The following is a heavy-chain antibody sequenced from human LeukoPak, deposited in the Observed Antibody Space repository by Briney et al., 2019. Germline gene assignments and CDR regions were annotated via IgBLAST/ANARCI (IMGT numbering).Heavy chain of an antibody. CDR1: GGSISSGGYY. CDR3: ASTRSLYGGGNPEWFDP. V-gene: IGHV4-31*03. CDR2: IYYSGST. D-gene: IGHD2-15*01. J-gene: IGHJ5*02. Sequence: SQTLSLTCTVSGGSISSGGYYWSWIRQHPGKGLEWIGYIYYSGSTYYNPSLKSRVTISVDTSKNQFSLKLSSVTAADTAVYYCASTRSLYGGGNPEWFDPWGQGTLVTVSS.